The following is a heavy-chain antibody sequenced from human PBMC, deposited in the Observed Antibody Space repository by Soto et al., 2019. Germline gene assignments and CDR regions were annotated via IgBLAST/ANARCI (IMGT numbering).Heavy chain of an antibody. CDR2: FYHGGST. V-gene: IGHV4-59*01. D-gene: IGHD1-7*01. CDR1: GGSLGSYF. CDR3: ARGSYGNYL. Sequence: SETLSLTCTVSGGSLGSYFWSWIRQPPGQGLEWLGFFYHGGSTDYNPSLKSRVTISGDKSNNQVSLNLRSVTAADTAVYYCARGSYGNYLWGRGTLVTVSS. J-gene: IGHJ4*02.